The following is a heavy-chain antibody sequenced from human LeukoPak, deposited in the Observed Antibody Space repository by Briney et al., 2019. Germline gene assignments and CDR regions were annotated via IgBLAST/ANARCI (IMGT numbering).Heavy chain of an antibody. Sequence: SETLSLTCNVSGASINTYYWSWIRQSAGGGLEFIGRVYTSGSPDYNPSLKSRVAMSADTSKNQFSLKLSSVPAADTAVYYCASYRRPHLITGTIVIWFDRWGQGTLVTVSS. CDR3: ASYRRPHLITGTIVIWFDR. D-gene: IGHD1-7*01. CDR1: GASINTYY. J-gene: IGHJ5*02. CDR2: VYTSGSP. V-gene: IGHV4-4*07.